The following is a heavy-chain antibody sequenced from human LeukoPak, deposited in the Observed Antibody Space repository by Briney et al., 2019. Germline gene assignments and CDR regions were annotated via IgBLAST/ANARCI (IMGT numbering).Heavy chain of an antibody. CDR1: GYTFTGYY. CDR2: INPNSGDT. D-gene: IGHD3-9*01. CDR3: ASPGSSYDILTGPGYCDY. V-gene: IGHV1-2*02. J-gene: IGHJ4*02. Sequence: ASVKVSCKASGYTFTGYYMHWVRQAPGQGLEWMGWINPNSGDTNYAQKFQGRVTMTRDTSISTAYMDPSRLTSDDTAVYYCASPGSSYDILTGPGYCDYWGQGTLVTVSS.